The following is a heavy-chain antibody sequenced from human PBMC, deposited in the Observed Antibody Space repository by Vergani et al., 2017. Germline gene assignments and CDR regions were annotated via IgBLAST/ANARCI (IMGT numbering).Heavy chain of an antibody. CDR3: ARPHGYSSSWRDFDY. Sequence: QVQLQESGPGLLKPSETLSLTCAVYGGSFSGYYWSWIRQPPGKGLEWIGEINHSGSTNYNPSLKSRVTISVDTSKNQFSLKLSSVTAADTAVYYCARPHGYSSSWRDFDYWGQGTLVTVSS. CDR2: INHSGST. V-gene: IGHV4-34*01. J-gene: IGHJ4*02. D-gene: IGHD6-13*01. CDR1: GGSFSGYY.